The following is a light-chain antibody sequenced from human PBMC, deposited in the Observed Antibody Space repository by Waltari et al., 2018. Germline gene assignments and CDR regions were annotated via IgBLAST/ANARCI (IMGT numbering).Light chain of an antibody. V-gene: IGKV1-39*01. CDR1: QSIGSF. CDR2: EAD. Sequence: DIQMTQSPSSLSASVGDRVTITCRASQSIGSFLNWFQLKPGKAPKVLIFEADNLQTGVPARFSGSGSGTDFTLTITSLRPEDFATYYCQQSYSTPLTFGGGTKLEIK. J-gene: IGKJ4*01. CDR3: QQSYSTPLT.